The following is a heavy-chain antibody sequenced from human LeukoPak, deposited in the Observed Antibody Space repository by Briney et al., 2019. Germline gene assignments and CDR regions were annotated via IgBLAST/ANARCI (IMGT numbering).Heavy chain of an antibody. Sequence: GGSLRLSCAASGFTFSSYDMSWVRQAPGKGLEWVSSITSSSSYIYYADSVKGRFTISRDNAKNSLYRQMNSLRAEDTAVYYCARDHRGGSYYDSSGYNHGDYWGQGTLVTVSS. CDR2: ITSSSSYI. D-gene: IGHD3-22*01. CDR1: GFTFSSYD. J-gene: IGHJ4*02. V-gene: IGHV3-21*01. CDR3: ARDHRGGSYYDSSGYNHGDY.